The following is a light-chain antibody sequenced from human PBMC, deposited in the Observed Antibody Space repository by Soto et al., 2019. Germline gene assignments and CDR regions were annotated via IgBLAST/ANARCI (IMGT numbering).Light chain of an antibody. Sequence: DIQMTQSPSSLSTSIVERVTITCRASQSIGNYLNWYQQKPGKAPNLLIYATSTLQSGVPSRFSGSGSGTDFTLTISNLQPEDFATYYCQQSSSSPPTFGQGTKVDI. CDR1: QSIGNY. J-gene: IGKJ1*01. V-gene: IGKV1-39*01. CDR2: ATS. CDR3: QQSSSSPPT.